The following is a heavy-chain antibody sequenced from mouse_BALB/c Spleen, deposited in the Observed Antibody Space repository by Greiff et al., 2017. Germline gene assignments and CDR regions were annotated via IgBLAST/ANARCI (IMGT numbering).Heavy chain of an antibody. J-gene: IGHJ2*01. D-gene: IGHD2-1*01. CDR3: ARGGGNYGYFDY. V-gene: IGHV7-1*02. CDR1: GFTFSDFY. Sequence: EVNVVESGGGLVQPGGSLRLSCATSGFTFSDFYMEWVRQPPGKRLEWIAASRNKANDYTTEYSASVKGRFIVSRDTSQSILYLQMNALRAEDTAIYYCARGGGNYGYFDYWGQGTTLTVSS. CDR2: SRNKANDYTT.